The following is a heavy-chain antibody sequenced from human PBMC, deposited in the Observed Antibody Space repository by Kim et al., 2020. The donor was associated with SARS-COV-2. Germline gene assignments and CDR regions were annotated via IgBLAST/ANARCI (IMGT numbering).Heavy chain of an antibody. CDR1: GGSFSGYY. Sequence: SETLSLTCAVYGGSFSGYYWSWIRQPPGKGLEWIGEINDSGSTNYNPSLKSRVTISVDTSKNQFSLKLSSVTAADTAVYYCARLTYYYGSGRPRGWFDPWGQGTLVTVSS. J-gene: IGHJ5*02. CDR2: INDSGST. CDR3: ARLTYYYGSGRPRGWFDP. D-gene: IGHD3-10*01. V-gene: IGHV4-34*01.